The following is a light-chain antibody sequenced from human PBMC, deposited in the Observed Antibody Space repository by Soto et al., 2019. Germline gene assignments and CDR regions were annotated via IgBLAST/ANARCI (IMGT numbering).Light chain of an antibody. Sequence: QVTMSEFTLSGSAGDRATTTCLGRQTSSSWLAWYQQKPGKAPNLLIYDASSLQSGVPSRCSGSGSGTDFTLTIISLQPEDFVAYYCHHRYCTPLGFGEGTKVDIK. CDR2: DAS. CDR1: QTSSSW. J-gene: IGKJ1*01. CDR3: HHRYCTPLG. V-gene: IGKV1-5*01.